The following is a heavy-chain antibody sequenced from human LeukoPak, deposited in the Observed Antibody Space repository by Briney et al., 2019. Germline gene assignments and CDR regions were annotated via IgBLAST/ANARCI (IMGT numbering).Heavy chain of an antibody. CDR1: GFTVSSNY. D-gene: IGHD3-3*01. J-gene: IGHJ4*02. Sequence: PGGSLRLSCAASGFTVSSNYMSWVSQAPGKGLEWVAVIYSGGSTYYADSVKGRFTISRDNTKNTLYLQMNSLRAEDTAVYYCAKEPRFLEWLRDYWGQGTLVTVSS. CDR2: IYSGGST. CDR3: AKEPRFLEWLRDY. V-gene: IGHV3-53*01.